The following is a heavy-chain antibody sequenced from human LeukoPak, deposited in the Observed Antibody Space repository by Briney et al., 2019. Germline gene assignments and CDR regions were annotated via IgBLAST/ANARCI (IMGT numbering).Heavy chain of an antibody. D-gene: IGHD1-7*01. CDR1: GFTFSSYS. Sequence: GGSLRLSCAASGFTFSSYSMNWVRQAPGKGLEWVSSISSSSTYIYYADSVKGRFTISRDNAKNSLYLQMNGLRAEDTAVYFCASSITGTRLFDYWGQGTLVTVSS. CDR3: ASSITGTRLFDY. CDR2: ISSSSTYI. J-gene: IGHJ4*02. V-gene: IGHV3-21*01.